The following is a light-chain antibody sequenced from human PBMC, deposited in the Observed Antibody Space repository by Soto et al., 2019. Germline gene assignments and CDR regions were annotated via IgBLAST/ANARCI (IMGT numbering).Light chain of an antibody. J-gene: IGLJ2*01. CDR2: DVS. Sequence: QSALTQPRSVSGSPGQSVTISCTGTSSDVGGYNYVSWYQQHPGNAPKLMIYDVSKRPSGVPDRFSGSKSANTASLTISGLQAEDEADYYCCSYEGTYTLVFGGGTKLTVL. CDR1: SSDVGGYNY. CDR3: CSYEGTYTLV. V-gene: IGLV2-11*01.